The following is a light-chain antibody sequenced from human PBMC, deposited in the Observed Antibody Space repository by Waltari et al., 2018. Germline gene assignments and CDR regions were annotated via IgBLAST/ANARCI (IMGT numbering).Light chain of an antibody. Sequence: EIVLTQSPATLPLSPGERATLSCRASQRVSSYLVWYQQNPRQPPLLLIYGISNRATGIPARFSGSGSGTDFTLTISSLEPEDFAVYYCQQRSNWPSITFGQGTRLEIK. CDR2: GIS. CDR3: QQRSNWPSIT. J-gene: IGKJ5*01. V-gene: IGKV3-11*01. CDR1: QRVSSY.